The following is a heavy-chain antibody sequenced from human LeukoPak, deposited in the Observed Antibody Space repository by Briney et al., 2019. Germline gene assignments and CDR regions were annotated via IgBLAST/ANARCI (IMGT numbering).Heavy chain of an antibody. Sequence: PGGSLRLSCAASGFTFSSYAMSWVRQAPGKGLEWVSTISGSGLSTYYADSVRGRFTISRDNSKSTLYLQMNSLRAEDTAVYYCAKGSYYDSSGSFYFDYWGQGTLVTVSS. CDR2: ISGSGLST. CDR1: GFTFSSYA. V-gene: IGHV3-23*01. J-gene: IGHJ4*02. CDR3: AKGSYYDSSGSFYFDY. D-gene: IGHD3-22*01.